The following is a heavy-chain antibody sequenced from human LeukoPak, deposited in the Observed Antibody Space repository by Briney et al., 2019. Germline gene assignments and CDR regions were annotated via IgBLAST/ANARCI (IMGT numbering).Heavy chain of an antibody. V-gene: IGHV3-30-3*01. CDR3: ARELRYCSGGSCFSYGMDV. CDR2: ISYDGSNK. J-gene: IGHJ6*02. CDR1: GFTFSSYA. Sequence: GGSLRLSCAASGFTFSSYAMHWVRQAPGKGLEWVAVISYDGSNKYYADSVKGRFTISRDNSKNTLYLQMNSLRAEDAAVYYCARELRYCSGGSCFSYGMDVWGQGTTVTVSS. D-gene: IGHD2-15*01.